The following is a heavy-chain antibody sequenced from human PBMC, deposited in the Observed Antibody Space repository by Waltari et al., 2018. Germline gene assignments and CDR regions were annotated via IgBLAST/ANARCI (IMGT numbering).Heavy chain of an antibody. J-gene: IGHJ6*02. V-gene: IGHV4-39*07. CDR2: IYYSGST. CDR3: ARDPSLVNYGMDV. D-gene: IGHD6-6*01. CDR1: GGSISSSSYY. Sequence: QLQLQESGPGLVKPSETLSLTCTVSGGSISSSSYYWGWIRQPPGKGLEWIGSIYYSGSTYYNPSLKSRVTISVDTSKNQFSLKLSSVTAADTAVYYCARDPSLVNYGMDVWGQGTTVTVSS.